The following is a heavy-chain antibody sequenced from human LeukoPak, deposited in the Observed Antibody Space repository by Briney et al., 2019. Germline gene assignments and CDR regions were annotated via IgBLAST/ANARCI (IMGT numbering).Heavy chain of an antibody. CDR1: GGSICSFY. CDR2: MSNSGST. CDR3: EGGNYDDSYAYGGDFDS. Sequence: SETLSLTCSVSGGSICSFYWNWIRQPPGKGLEWIGYMSNSGSTNYNPSLKSRLTISVDTSKNHLSLRLSSVTAADTAVYYCEGGNYDDSYAYGGDFDSWGQGTLVTVSS. V-gene: IGHV4-59*01. D-gene: IGHD3-16*01. J-gene: IGHJ4*02.